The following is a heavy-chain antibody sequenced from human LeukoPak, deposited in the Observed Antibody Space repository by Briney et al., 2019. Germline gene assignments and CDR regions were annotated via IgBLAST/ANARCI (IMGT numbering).Heavy chain of an antibody. Sequence: ASVTVSCKASGYTFTSYAMNWVRQAPGQGLEWMGWINTNTGNPTYAQGFTGRFVFSLDTSVSTAYLQISSLKAEDTAVYYCASIIHLAAAGTGGTEFDYWGQGTLVTVSS. CDR2: INTNTGNP. D-gene: IGHD6-13*01. V-gene: IGHV7-4-1*02. CDR1: GYTFTSYA. J-gene: IGHJ4*02. CDR3: ASIIHLAAAGTGGTEFDY.